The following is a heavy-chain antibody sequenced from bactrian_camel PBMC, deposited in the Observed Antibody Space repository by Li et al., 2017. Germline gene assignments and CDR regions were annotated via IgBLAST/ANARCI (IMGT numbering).Heavy chain of an antibody. V-gene: IGHV3S1*01. Sequence: HVQLVESGGGSVRTGGSLTLSCVASGFYYNTNCMGWFRQAPGKEREGVATIYVGTGGTYYDASVKGRFTISQDSAKNTLYLQMNSLETEDTAVYYCAYYEYWGQGTQVTVS. CDR1: GFYYNTNC. CDR3: AYYEY. CDR2: IYVGTGGT. J-gene: IGHJ4*01.